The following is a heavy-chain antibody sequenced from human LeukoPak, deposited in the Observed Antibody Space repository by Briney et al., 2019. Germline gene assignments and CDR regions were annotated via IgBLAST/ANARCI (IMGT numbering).Heavy chain of an antibody. CDR1: GFTFSGSA. Sequence: GGSLRLSCAASGFTFSGSAIHWVRQASGKGLGWVGRIRSKANNYATAYAASVKGRFTLSRDDSKNTAYLQMDSLKTEDTAVYYCASRGDSSGYSYPFDYWGQGTLVTVSS. D-gene: IGHD3-22*01. CDR3: ASRGDSSGYSYPFDY. V-gene: IGHV3-73*01. CDR2: IRSKANNYAT. J-gene: IGHJ4*02.